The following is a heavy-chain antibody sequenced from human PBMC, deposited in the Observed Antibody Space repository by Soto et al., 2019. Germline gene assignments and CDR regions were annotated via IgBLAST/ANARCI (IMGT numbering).Heavy chain of an antibody. CDR1: GFTFGNYG. CDR2: TSYDGNNK. V-gene: IGHV3-30*18. J-gene: IGHJ4*02. Sequence: VGSLRLSCTGSGFTFGNYGMHWARQAPGKGLEWVASTSYDGNNKYYADSLKGRFTISRDNSKKMVYLQMTGLGPEDTAVYYCAKGGGSAREFDYCGQGALVTVSS. CDR3: AKGGGSAREFDY. D-gene: IGHD1-26*01.